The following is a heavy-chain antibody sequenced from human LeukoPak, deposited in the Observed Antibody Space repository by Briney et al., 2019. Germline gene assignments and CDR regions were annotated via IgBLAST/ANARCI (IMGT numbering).Heavy chain of an antibody. J-gene: IGHJ4*02. V-gene: IGHV3-23*01. CDR3: AKGVAVPGPYYFAP. D-gene: IGHD2/OR15-2a*01. CDR1: GFTFISYG. Sequence: GGSLRLSCAASGFTFISYGMSWVRQAPGKGLEWVSTISGSGGSTYHADSVKGRFTISRDNSKNTLYLQMDSLRAEDTAVYYCAKGVAVPGPYYFAPGGKGTLVAVSS. CDR2: ISGSGGST.